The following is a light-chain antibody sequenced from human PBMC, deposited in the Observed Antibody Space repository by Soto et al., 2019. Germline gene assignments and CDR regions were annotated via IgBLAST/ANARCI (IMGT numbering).Light chain of an antibody. J-gene: IGKJ5*01. CDR1: QSLLHITGETF. CDR2: EVS. CDR3: MQSTKLPPT. Sequence: DVVMTQTPLSLSVAPGQPASISCKSSQSLLHITGETFLFWYLQKPGQSPQLLIYEVSTRVSGVPDRFSGNGSGTDSTLQISRVETHDVGIYYCMQSTKLPPTFGQGTRLGIE. V-gene: IGKV2D-29*02.